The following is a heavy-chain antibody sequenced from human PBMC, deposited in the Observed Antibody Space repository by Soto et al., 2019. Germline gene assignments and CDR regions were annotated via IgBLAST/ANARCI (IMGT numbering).Heavy chain of an antibody. J-gene: IGHJ6*02. D-gene: IGHD1-26*01. CDR1: GFTFTSSA. CDR3: AADGWELSRYYYYYGMDV. CDR2: IVVGSGNT. V-gene: IGHV1-58*01. Sequence: QMQLVQSGPEVKKPGTSVKVSCKASGFTFTSSAVQWVRQARGQCLEWIGWIVVGSGNTNYAQKFQERVTITRDMSTSTAYMELSSLRSEDTAVYYCAADGWELSRYYYYYGMDVWGQGTTVTVSS.